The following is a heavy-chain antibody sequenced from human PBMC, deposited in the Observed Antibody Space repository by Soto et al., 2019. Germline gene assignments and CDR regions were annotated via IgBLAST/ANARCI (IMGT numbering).Heavy chain of an antibody. Sequence: QVQLVQSGAEVKKPGSSVKVSCTASGGTFSSYAISWVRQAPGQGLEWMGGIIPIFGTADYAQKFQGRVTITAHESTSAAYMELSRLRSEDTAVYYCARDGGVYDYSPFDYWGQGTLVTVSS. CDR1: GGTFSSYA. CDR2: IIPIFGTA. V-gene: IGHV1-69*12. CDR3: ARDGGVYDYSPFDY. J-gene: IGHJ4*02. D-gene: IGHD4-4*01.